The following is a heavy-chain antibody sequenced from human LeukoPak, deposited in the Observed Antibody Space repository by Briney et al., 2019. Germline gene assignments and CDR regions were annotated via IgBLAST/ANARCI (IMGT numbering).Heavy chain of an antibody. CDR3: ARTLYEYVLYFDY. Sequence: SVKVSCKASGGTFSSYTISWVRQAPGQGLEWMGRITPILGISNYAQKFQGRVTLTADTSTNTAYMELSNLRSEDTAVYYCARTLYEYVLYFDYWGQGTLVTVSS. J-gene: IGHJ4*02. D-gene: IGHD3-16*01. V-gene: IGHV1-69*02. CDR1: GGTFSSYT. CDR2: ITPILGIS.